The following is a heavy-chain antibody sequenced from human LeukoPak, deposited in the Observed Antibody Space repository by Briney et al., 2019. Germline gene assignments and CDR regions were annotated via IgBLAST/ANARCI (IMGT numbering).Heavy chain of an antibody. J-gene: IGHJ3*02. V-gene: IGHV3-23*01. CDR1: GFTFSSYS. CDR3: AKDLCRVVVVVRGSFDM. D-gene: IGHD2-2*01. CDR2: INADGGST. Sequence: PGGSLRLSCAASGFTFSSYSMSWVRQAPGKGLEWVSTINADGGSTYYADSVKGRFTISRDNAKNTLYLQMNSLRTEDTAVYYCAKDLCRVVVVVRGSFDMGGQGRMVT.